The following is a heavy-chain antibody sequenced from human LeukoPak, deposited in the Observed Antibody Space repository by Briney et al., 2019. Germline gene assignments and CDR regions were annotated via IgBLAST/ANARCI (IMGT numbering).Heavy chain of an antibody. V-gene: IGHV4-59*05. D-gene: IGHD2-15*01. CDR2: IYYSGST. CDR1: GGSISSYS. CDR3: ASFYCSGGSCYQYYSYYYMDV. J-gene: IGHJ6*03. Sequence: SETLSLTCTVSGGSISSYSWSWIRQPPGKGLEWIGSIYYSGSTYSNPSLQSRVTISVDTSKNQFSLKLNSVTAADTAVYYCASFYCSGGSCYQYYSYYYMDVWGKGTTVTISS.